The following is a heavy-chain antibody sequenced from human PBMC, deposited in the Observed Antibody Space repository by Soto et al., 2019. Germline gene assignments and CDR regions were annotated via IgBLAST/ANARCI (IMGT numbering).Heavy chain of an antibody. CDR2: IYYSGST. V-gene: IGHV4-59*01. CDR3: ARVALIYYYDSSGYYSSWFDP. D-gene: IGHD3-22*01. J-gene: IGHJ5*02. CDR1: GGSISSYY. Sequence: SDTLSLTCTVSGGSISSYYWSWIGQPPGKGLEWIGYIYYSGSTNYNPSLKSRVTISVDTSKNQFSLKLSSVTAADTAVYYCARVALIYYYDSSGYYSSWFDPWGQGTLVTVSS.